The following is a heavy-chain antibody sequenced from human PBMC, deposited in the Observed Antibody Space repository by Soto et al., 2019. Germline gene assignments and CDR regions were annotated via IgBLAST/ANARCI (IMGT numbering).Heavy chain of an antibody. V-gene: IGHV3-13*01. CDR1: GFTFSSYD. CDR3: ARVPRYCISTSCYADYGMDV. D-gene: IGHD2-2*01. J-gene: IGHJ6*02. Sequence: EVQLVESGGGLVQPGGSLRLSCAASGFTFSSYDMHWVRQATGKGLEWVSAIGTAGDTYYPGSVKGRFTISRENAKNSLYLQRNSLRAGDTAVYYCARVPRYCISTSCYADYGMDVWGQGTTVTVSS. CDR2: IGTAGDT.